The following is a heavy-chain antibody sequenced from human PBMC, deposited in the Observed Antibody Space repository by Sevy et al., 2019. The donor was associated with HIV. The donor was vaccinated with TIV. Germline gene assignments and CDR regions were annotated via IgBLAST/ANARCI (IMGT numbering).Heavy chain of an antibody. CDR2: IKSKTDGGTI. Sequence: GGSLRLSCAASGFTFSSAWMSWVRLAPGKGLEWVGRIKSKTDGGTIDYAAPVKGRFTISREDSKNTLYLKMNSLKTEDTAVYYCFTDPGYRGYDEEVINYYYYGMDVWGQGTTPTVSS. J-gene: IGHJ6*02. D-gene: IGHD5-12*01. CDR1: GFTFSSAW. CDR3: FTDPGYRGYDEEVINYYYYGMDV. V-gene: IGHV3-15*01.